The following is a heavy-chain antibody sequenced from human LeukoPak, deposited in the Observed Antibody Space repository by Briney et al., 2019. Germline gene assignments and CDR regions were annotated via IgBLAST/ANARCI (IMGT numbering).Heavy chain of an antibody. CDR3: ARGVTTAALFPRLDYFDY. CDR1: GGSFSGYY. Sequence: QTRSLTCAVYGGSFSGYYCSWVRQPPRKGQGWVGEINNSGSTNDTPSPKSRVTMSVDTSKTPFSLKLSSVTAADTAVYYCARGVTTAALFPRLDYFDYWGQGTLVTVSS. D-gene: IGHD1-14*01. V-gene: IGHV4-34*01. J-gene: IGHJ4*02. CDR2: INNSGST.